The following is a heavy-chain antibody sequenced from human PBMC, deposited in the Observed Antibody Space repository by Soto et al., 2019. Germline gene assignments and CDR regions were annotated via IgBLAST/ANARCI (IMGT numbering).Heavy chain of an antibody. J-gene: IGHJ4*01. CDR3: VRKYPGTRPFDY. CDR2: IGTDGNT. V-gene: IGHV3-23*01. Sequence: HPGGSLRLSCAASGFTFNSYAMNWVRQAPGKGLAWVSAIGTDGNTYYANSVKGRFTISRDNSRTTLYLQMNSLRVEDTALYYCVRKYPGTRPFDYWGQGTLLTVSS. D-gene: IGHD2-2*01. CDR1: GFTFNSYA.